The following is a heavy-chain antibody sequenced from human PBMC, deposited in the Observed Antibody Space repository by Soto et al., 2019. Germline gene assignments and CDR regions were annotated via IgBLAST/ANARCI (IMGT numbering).Heavy chain of an antibody. Sequence: EVQLVESGGGLVKPGGSLRVSCAASGFTFSDSWMSWVRQAPGKGLEWVARIKSKTDGGTTDYAAPVTGRFTISRDDSKNTLSLRMNSLNTEDTAIYYCTTCDDILWNYRVRWAYWGLGTMVTVSS. CDR2: IKSKTDGGTT. CDR1: GFTFSDSW. J-gene: IGHJ4*02. CDR3: TTCDDILWNYRVRWAY. V-gene: IGHV3-15*01. D-gene: IGHD3-16*02.